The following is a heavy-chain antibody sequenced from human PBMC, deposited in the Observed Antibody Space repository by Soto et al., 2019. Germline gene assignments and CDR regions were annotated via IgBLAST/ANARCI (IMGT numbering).Heavy chain of an antibody. D-gene: IGHD2-2*01. CDR2: IIPILGIA. CDR3: ARSQCCSSTSCLYYYYYMDV. Sequence: QVQLVQSGAEVKKPGSSVKVSCKASGGTFSSYTISWVRQAPGQGLEWMGRIIPILGIANYAQKFQGRVTITADKSTSTAYMELSSLRSEDTAVYYCARSQCCSSTSCLYYYYYMDVWGKGTTVTVSS. J-gene: IGHJ6*03. CDR1: GGTFSSYT. V-gene: IGHV1-69*02.